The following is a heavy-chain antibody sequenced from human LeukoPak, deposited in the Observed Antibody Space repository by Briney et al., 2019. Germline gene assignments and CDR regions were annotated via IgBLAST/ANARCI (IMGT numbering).Heavy chain of an antibody. V-gene: IGHV3-23*01. CDR2: FSGSGGST. CDR3: AKGSGNYWWGNYFDY. J-gene: IGHJ4*02. D-gene: IGHD1-26*01. CDR1: GFTLSSYA. Sequence: GGSLRLSCAASGFTLSSYAMSWVRQAPGKGLEWVSVFSGSGGSTYYADSVKGRFTISRDNSKNTLYLQMNSLRDEDTAVYYCAKGSGNYWWGNYFDYWGQGTLVTVSS.